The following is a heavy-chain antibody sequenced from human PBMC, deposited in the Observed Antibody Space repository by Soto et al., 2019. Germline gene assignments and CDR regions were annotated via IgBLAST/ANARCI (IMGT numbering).Heavy chain of an antibody. Sequence: SETLSLTCTVSGGSVTNSSYYWSWILQPPGKGLEWIWYIYYSGSTNYNPSLKSRFTISVDTSKNQFSLKLSSVTAADTAVYYCARDSRAVAGRKGYYFDYWGQGTLVTVSS. J-gene: IGHJ4*02. CDR2: IYYSGST. V-gene: IGHV4-61*01. CDR1: GGSVTNSSYY. D-gene: IGHD6-19*01. CDR3: ARDSRAVAGRKGYYFDY.